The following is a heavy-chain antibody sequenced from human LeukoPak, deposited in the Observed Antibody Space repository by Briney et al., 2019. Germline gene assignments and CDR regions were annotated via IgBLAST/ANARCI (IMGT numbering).Heavy chain of an antibody. CDR3: ARYGLTAALDF. J-gene: IGHJ4*02. V-gene: IGHV3-7*01. CDR2: IKPDGSEK. CDR1: GFTFSSSW. D-gene: IGHD2-21*02. Sequence: GGSLRRSCAASGFTFSSSWMSWVRQAPGKGLEWVANIKPDGSEKFHVDSVKGRFTISRDNSKSSLSLQMNSLRAEDTAVYYCARYGLTAALDFWGQGTLVTVSS.